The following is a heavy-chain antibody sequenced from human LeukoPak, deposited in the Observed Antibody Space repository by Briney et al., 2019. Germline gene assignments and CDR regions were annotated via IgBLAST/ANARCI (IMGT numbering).Heavy chain of an antibody. V-gene: IGHV4-39*01. CDR1: GGSITTSSHY. CDR3: ANYVSGTMRDY. J-gene: IGHJ4*02. Sequence: KPSETLSLTCTVSGGSITTSSHYWGWIRQPPGKGLEWIGSIDYRERTTYNPSLKSRVTISADTSRNQFSRKLSSVTATDTAVYYCANYVSGTMRDYWGQGTLVTVSS. D-gene: IGHD3-16*01. CDR2: IDYRERT.